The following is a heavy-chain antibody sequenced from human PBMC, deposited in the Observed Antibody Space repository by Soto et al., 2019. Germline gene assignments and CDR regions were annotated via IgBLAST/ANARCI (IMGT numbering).Heavy chain of an antibody. V-gene: IGHV1-69*02. J-gene: IGHJ5*02. CDR3: ARIATVTTEGYNWFDP. CDR2: IIPILGIA. CDR1: GGTFSSYT. D-gene: IGHD4-17*01. Sequence: QVQLVQSGAEVKKPGSSVKVSCKASGGTFSSYTISWVRQAPGQGLEWMGRIIPILGIANYAQKFQGRVTITADKSTSTAYMELSSLRSEDTAVYYCARIATVTTEGYNWFDPWGQGTLVTVSS.